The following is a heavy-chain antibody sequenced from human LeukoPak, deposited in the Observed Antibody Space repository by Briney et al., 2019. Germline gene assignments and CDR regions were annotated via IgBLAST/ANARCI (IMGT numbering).Heavy chain of an antibody. CDR2: ISGSGGST. J-gene: IGHJ4*02. V-gene: IGHV3-23*01. D-gene: IGHD6-19*01. CDR1: GFTFSSYA. Sequence: PGGSLRLSCAASGFTFSSYAMSWLRQAPGQGLEWVSAISGSGGSTYYADSVKGRFTISRDNSKNTLYLQMNSLRAEDTAVYYCAKDEQWLGYFDYWGQGTLVTVSS. CDR3: AKDEQWLGYFDY.